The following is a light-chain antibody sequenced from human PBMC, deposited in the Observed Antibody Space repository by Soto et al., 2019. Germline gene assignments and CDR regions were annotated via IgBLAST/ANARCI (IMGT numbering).Light chain of an antibody. CDR2: AAS. CDR3: QKYNSAPRT. V-gene: IGKV1-27*01. CDR1: QGISNY. J-gene: IGKJ1*01. Sequence: DIQMTQSPSSLSASVGDRVTITCRASQGISNYLAWYQQKPGKVPKLLIYAASTLQSGVPSRFIGSRSGTDCTLTISSLQPEDVATYYCQKYNSAPRTLGQGTKVDIK.